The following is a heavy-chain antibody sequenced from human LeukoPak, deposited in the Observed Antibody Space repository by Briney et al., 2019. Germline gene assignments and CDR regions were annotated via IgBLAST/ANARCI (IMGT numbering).Heavy chain of an antibody. V-gene: IGHV3-21*04. D-gene: IGHD5-18*01. CDR1: GFTFSSYS. CDR2: ISSTSSYI. Sequence: GGSLRLSCVASGFTFSSYSMTWVRQAPGKGLEWVSSISSTSSYIYYADSVMGRFTISRDNSKNTLYLQMNSLRGEDTAVYYCAKVASSTAMEDFWGQGTLVTVSS. CDR3: AKVASSTAMEDF. J-gene: IGHJ4*02.